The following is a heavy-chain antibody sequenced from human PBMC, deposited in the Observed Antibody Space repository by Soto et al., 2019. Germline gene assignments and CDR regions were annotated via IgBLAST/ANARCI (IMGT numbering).Heavy chain of an antibody. CDR3: ARDSSSLNY. D-gene: IGHD6-6*01. Sequence: HPGGSLRLSCAASGFTFSSYAMHWVRQAPGKGLEWVAVISYDGSNKYYADSVKGRFTISRDNSKNSLYLQMNSLRDEDTAVYYCARDSSSLNYWGQGTLVTVSS. J-gene: IGHJ4*02. V-gene: IGHV3-30-3*01. CDR2: ISYDGSNK. CDR1: GFTFSSYA.